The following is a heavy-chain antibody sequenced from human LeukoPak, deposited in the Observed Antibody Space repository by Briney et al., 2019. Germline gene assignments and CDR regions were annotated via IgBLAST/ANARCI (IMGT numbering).Heavy chain of an antibody. CDR2: IGDGGGTT. CDR3: AKAIPYWYFDL. V-gene: IGHV3-23*01. Sequence: GGSLRLSCAASGFTVTSYDMSWVRQAPGNGLEWLSSIGDGGGTTYADSVQGRFTISRDSSENTLYLQMNGLRAEDTAIYYCAKAIPYWYFDLWGRGALVTVSS. J-gene: IGHJ2*01. D-gene: IGHD2-21*01. CDR1: GFTVTSYD.